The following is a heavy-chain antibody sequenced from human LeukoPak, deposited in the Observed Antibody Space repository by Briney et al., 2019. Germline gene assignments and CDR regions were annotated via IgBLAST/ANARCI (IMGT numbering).Heavy chain of an antibody. CDR1: GFTFNSYS. J-gene: IGHJ4*02. D-gene: IGHD3-10*01. CDR2: ISSSSSTI. CDR3: ARDRGASGSYYGDS. Sequence: PGGSLRLSCAASGFTFNSYSMNWVRQAPGQGLEWVSYISSSSSTIYYADSVKGRFTISRDNAKNSLYLQMNSLRDEDTAVYYCARDRGASGSYYGDSWGQGTLVTVSS. V-gene: IGHV3-48*02.